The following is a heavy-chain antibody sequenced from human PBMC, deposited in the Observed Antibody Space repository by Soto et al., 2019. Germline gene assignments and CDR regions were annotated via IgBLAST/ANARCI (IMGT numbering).Heavy chain of an antibody. CDR2: ISGSGGST. CDR3: AKTFPDAAAGTGYYYYYGMDV. CDR1: GFTFSSYA. V-gene: IGHV3-23*01. D-gene: IGHD6-13*01. Sequence: EVQLLESGGGLVQPGGSLRLSCAASGFTFSSYAMSWVRQAPGKGLEWVSAISGSGGSTYYADSVKGRFTISRDNSKNTLYLQMNSLRAEDTAVYYCAKTFPDAAAGTGYYYYYGMDVWGQGTTVTVSS. J-gene: IGHJ6*02.